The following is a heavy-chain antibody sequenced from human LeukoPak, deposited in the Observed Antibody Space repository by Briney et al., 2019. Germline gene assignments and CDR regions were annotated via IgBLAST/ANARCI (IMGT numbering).Heavy chain of an antibody. CDR2: ISSSSSYI. CDR1: GFTFSSYS. J-gene: IGHJ4*02. CDR3: ARGVIQLKLRGDFDY. Sequence: PGGSLRRSCAASGFTFSSYSMNWVRQAPGKGLEWVSSISSSSSYIYYADSVKGRFTISRDNAKNSLYLQMNSLRAEDTAVYYCARGVIQLKLRGDFDYWGQGTLVTVSS. D-gene: IGHD5-18*01. V-gene: IGHV3-21*01.